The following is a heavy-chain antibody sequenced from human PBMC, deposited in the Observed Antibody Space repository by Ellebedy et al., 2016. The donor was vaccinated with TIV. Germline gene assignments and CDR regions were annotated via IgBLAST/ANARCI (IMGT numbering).Heavy chain of an antibody. CDR2: VSYDGNTK. D-gene: IGHD6-19*01. Sequence: GESLKISCAASGFTFSHYAMHWVRQAPGKGLEWVAEVSYDGNTKYYTDSVKGRFTISRDNSKSTLYLQMNSLRAEDTAVYYCPYSSGWYKLDDWGQGTLVTVSS. J-gene: IGHJ4*02. CDR3: PYSSGWYKLDD. CDR1: GFTFSHYA. V-gene: IGHV3-30*04.